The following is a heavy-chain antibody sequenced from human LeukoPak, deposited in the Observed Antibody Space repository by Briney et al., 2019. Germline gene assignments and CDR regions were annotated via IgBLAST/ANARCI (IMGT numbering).Heavy chain of an antibody. D-gene: IGHD4-23*01. V-gene: IGHV3-66*01. CDR1: GFTVSSNY. CDR3: ARALWGGNGDY. Sequence: GGSLRLSCAASGFTVSSNYMSWVRQAPGKGLEWVSVIYSGGSTYYADSVKGRFTISRDNSKNTLYLQMNSLRAEDTAVYYCARALWGGNGDYWGQGTLVTVSS. CDR2: IYSGGST. J-gene: IGHJ4*02.